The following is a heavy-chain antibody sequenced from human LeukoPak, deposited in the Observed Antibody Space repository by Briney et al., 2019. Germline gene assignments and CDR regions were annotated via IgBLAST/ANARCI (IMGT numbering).Heavy chain of an antibody. V-gene: IGHV4-59*01. Sequence: SETLSLTCTVSGGSISSYYWRWIRQPPGKGLERIGYIYYSGSTNYNPSLKSRVTISVDTSKNQFSLKLSSVTAADTAVYYCAKGSKFFDYWGQGTLVTVSS. CDR2: IYYSGST. D-gene: IGHD3-10*01. CDR1: GGSISSYY. J-gene: IGHJ4*02. CDR3: AKGSKFFDY.